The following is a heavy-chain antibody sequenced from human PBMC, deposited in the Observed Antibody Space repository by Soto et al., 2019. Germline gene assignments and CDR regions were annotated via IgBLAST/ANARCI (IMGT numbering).Heavy chain of an antibody. D-gene: IGHD4-17*01. V-gene: IGHV3-23*01. CDR1: GFTFSSYA. CDR2: ISGSGGST. Sequence: EVQLLESGGGLVQPGGSLRLSCAASGFTFSSYAMSWVRQAPGKWLEWVSAISGSGGSTYYADSVKGRFTISRDNSKNTLYLQMNSLRAEDTAVYYCAKGYYGDYGPLDYWGQGTLVTVSS. J-gene: IGHJ4*02. CDR3: AKGYYGDYGPLDY.